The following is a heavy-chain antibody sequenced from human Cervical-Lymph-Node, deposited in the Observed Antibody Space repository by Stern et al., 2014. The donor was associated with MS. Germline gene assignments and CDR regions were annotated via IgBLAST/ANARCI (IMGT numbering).Heavy chain of an antibody. CDR3: ERDPPFCESSSWDWFDP. CDR1: GGTFSSYA. D-gene: IGHD6-13*01. J-gene: IGHJ5*02. V-gene: IGHV1-69*12. CDR2: IIPIFGTA. Sequence: QLVQSGAEVKKPGSSVKVSCKASGGTFSSYAISWVRQAPGQGLERMGGIIPIFGTANYAQKFQGSVTITADESTSTADTEQSRLRSEDTDVYYVERDPPFCESSSWDWFDPWGQGTLVTVSS.